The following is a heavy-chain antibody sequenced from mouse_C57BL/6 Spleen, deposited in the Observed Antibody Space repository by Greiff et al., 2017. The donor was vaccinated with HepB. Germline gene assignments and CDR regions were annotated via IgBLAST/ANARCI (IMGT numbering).Heavy chain of an antibody. V-gene: IGHV6-3*01. CDR1: GFTFSNYW. CDR3: TGSDGNYGFAY. J-gene: IGHJ3*01. D-gene: IGHD2-1*01. CDR2: IRLKSDNYAT. Sequence: EVKLVESGGGLVQPGGSMKLSCVASGFTFSNYWMNWVRQSPEKGLEWVAQIRLKSDNYATHYAESVKGRFTISRDDSKSSVYLQMNNLRAEDTGIYYCTGSDGNYGFAYWGQGTLVTVSA.